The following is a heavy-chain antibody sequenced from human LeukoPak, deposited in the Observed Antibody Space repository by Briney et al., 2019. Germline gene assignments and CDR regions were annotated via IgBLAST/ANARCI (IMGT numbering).Heavy chain of an antibody. CDR3: ARDCCASGSYDY. CDR1: GYTFTGYY. J-gene: IGHJ4*02. D-gene: IGHD3-10*01. V-gene: IGHV1-2*02. Sequence: ASVKVSCKASGYTFTGYYMHWVRQAPGQGLEWMGWINPNSGGTNYAQKFQGRVTMTRDTSISTAYMELSRLRSDDTAVYYCARDCCASGSYDYWGQGTLVTVSS. CDR2: INPNSGGT.